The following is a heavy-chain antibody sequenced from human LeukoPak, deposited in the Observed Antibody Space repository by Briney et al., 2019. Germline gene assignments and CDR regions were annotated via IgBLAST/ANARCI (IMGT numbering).Heavy chain of an antibody. J-gene: IGHJ6*04. CDR3: ARLDSSGWYLMDV. CDR1: GGSLSSSSYY. V-gene: IGHV4-39*01. D-gene: IGHD6-19*01. Sequence: SETLSLTCTVSGGSLSSSSYYWGWIRQPPGKGLEWIGSIYYSGSTYYNPSLKSRVTISVDTSKNQFSLKLSSVTAADTAVYYCARLDSSGWYLMDVWGKGTTVTISS. CDR2: IYYSGST.